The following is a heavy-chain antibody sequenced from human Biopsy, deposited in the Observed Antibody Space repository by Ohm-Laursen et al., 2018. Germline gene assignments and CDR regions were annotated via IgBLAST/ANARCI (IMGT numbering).Heavy chain of an antibody. CDR2: IYYTGST. Sequence: SETLSLTYPVSGGSISSYYWSWIRQPPGKGLEWIGYIYYTGSTNYNPSLKSRVTISVDTSMNHLSLRLTSVTAADTAVYYCARRGSGGRSFDYWGQGSLVTVSS. CDR3: ARRGSGGRSFDY. V-gene: IGHV4-59*08. D-gene: IGHD2-15*01. J-gene: IGHJ4*02. CDR1: GGSISSYY.